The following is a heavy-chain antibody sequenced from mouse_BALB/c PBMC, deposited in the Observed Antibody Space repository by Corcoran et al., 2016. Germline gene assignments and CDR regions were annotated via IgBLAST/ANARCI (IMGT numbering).Heavy chain of an antibody. J-gene: IGHJ4*01. Sequence: EIQLQQSGPELMKPGASVKISCKASGYSFTRYYMHWVKQSHGKSLEWIGYIDPFNGGTSYNQKFKGKATLTVDKSSSTAYMHLSSLTSEDSAVYYCARSGRSYAMDYWGQGTSVTVSS. CDR1: GYSFTRYY. CDR3: ARSGRSYAMDY. D-gene: IGHD3-1*01. V-gene: IGHV1S135*01. CDR2: IDPFNGGT.